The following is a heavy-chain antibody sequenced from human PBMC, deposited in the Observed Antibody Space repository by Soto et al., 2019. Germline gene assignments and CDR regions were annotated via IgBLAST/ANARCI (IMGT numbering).Heavy chain of an antibody. V-gene: IGHV3-48*03. CDR1: GFTFSTYD. CDR2: IRGSGTTM. J-gene: IGHJ6*02. CDR3: ARTHHYYYNGMDV. Sequence: HPGGSLRLSCGASGFTFSTYDMIWVRQAPGKGLEWVSSIRGSGTTMFYADSVKGRFTISRDNAKDSLYLQMNSLRAEDTAVYYCARTHHYYYNGMDVWGQGTAVTVSS.